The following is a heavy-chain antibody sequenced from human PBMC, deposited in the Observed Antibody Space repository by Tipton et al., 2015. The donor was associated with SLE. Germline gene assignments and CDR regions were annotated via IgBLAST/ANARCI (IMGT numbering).Heavy chain of an antibody. D-gene: IGHD5-12*01. CDR3: ARAEGGYDQYYFDY. CDR1: GGSISSYY. V-gene: IGHV4-59*12. Sequence: TLSLTCTVSGGSISSYYWSWIRQPPGKGLEWIGYIYYSGSTYYNPSLKSRVTISVDTSKNQFSLKLSSVTAADTAVYYCARAEGGYDQYYFDYWGQGTLVTVSS. CDR2: IYYSGST. J-gene: IGHJ4*02.